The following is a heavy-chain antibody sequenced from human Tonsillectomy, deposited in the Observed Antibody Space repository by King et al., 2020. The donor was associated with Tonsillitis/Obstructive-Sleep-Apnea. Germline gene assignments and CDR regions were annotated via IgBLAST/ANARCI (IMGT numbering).Heavy chain of an antibody. J-gene: IGHJ3*02. D-gene: IGHD3-10*01. V-gene: IGHV3-64D*06. CDR3: VKETRTYYYGSGTPGAFDI. CDR1: GFTFSSYA. Sequence: VQLVESGGGLVQPGGSLRLSCSASGFTFSSYAMHWVRQAPGKGLEYVSAISSNGGSTYYADSVKGRFTISRDNSKNTLYLQMSSLRAEDTAVYYCVKETRTYYYGSGTPGAFDIWGQGTMVTVSS. CDR2: ISSNGGST.